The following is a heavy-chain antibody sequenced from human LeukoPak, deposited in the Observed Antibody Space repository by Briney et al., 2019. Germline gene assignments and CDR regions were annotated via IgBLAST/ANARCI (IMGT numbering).Heavy chain of an antibody. V-gene: IGHV4-61*02. CDR3: ARDFDAFDI. CDR2: IYTSGST. J-gene: IGHJ3*02. Sequence: SETLSLTCTVSGGSISSGSYYWSWIRQPAGKGLEWIGRIYTSGSTNYNPSLKSRVTISVDTSKNQFSLKLSSVTAADTAVYYCARDFDAFDIWGQGTMVTVSS. CDR1: GGSISSGSYY.